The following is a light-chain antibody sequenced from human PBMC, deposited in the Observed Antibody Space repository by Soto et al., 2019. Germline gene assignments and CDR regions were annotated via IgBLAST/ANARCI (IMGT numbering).Light chain of an antibody. CDR2: LGS. J-gene: IGKJ4*01. V-gene: IGKV2-28*01. CDR1: QSLLHSNGYNC. CDR3: MQAVQTAVT. Sequence: DIVMTQSPLSLPVTPGEPASISCRSSQSLLHSNGYNCLDWYLQKPGHSPQLLIYLGSNRDSGVPDRFSVRGSSTEVTLKISRVEAEDVGVYYCMQAVQTAVTFGGGTKVEIK.